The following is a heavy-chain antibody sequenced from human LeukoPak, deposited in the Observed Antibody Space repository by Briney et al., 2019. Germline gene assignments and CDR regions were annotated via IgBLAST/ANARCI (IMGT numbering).Heavy chain of an antibody. J-gene: IGHJ4*02. CDR3: ARGADQEFDF. CDR1: GHTLNNNF. CDR2: INPRDGST. Sequence: VASVKVSCKSSGHTLNNNFIHWVRQAPGQGLEWMGMINPRDGSTRTLQRFQGRLTMTRDTSTSTLYMGLSSLRSEDTATYFCARGADQEFDFWGQGTLVTVSS. V-gene: IGHV1-46*02.